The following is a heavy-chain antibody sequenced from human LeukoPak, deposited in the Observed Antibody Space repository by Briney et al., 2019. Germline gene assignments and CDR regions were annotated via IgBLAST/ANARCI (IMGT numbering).Heavy chain of an antibody. CDR3: ARGVGGMATIMDY. V-gene: IGHV4-59*08. Sequence: SETLSLTCTVSGGSISSYYWSWIRQPPGKGLEWIGYIYYSGSTNYNPSFKSRVTISVDTSKNQFSLKLSSVTAAETAVYYCARGVGGMATIMDYWGQGTLVTVSS. D-gene: IGHD5-24*01. J-gene: IGHJ4*02. CDR2: IYYSGST. CDR1: GGSISSYY.